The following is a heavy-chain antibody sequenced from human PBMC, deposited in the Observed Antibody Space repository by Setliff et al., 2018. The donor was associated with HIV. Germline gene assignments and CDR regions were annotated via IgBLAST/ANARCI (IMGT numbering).Heavy chain of an antibody. CDR1: GDSIDRSNFF. Sequence: SETLSLTCTVSGDSIDRSNFFWTWIRQHPGKGLEWIGYIYYSGSTYYNPSLKSRITISVDTSKNQFSLRLSSVTAADTAVYHCARSGSSSPYYFDYWGQGTLVTVSS. J-gene: IGHJ4*02. V-gene: IGHV4-31*03. CDR3: ARSGSSSPYYFDY. CDR2: IYYSGST. D-gene: IGHD6-6*01.